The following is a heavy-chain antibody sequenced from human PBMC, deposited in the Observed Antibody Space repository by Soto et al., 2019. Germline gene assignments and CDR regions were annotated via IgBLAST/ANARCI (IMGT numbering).Heavy chain of an antibody. CDR3: VVGLEDVVGGQLDY. CDR2: IYYSGRT. J-gene: IGHJ4*02. Sequence: QMQLQESGPGLVKPSQTLSLTCTVSGGSIRSGGHYWTWIRQLPGQGLEWTGYIYYSGRTYYSPSLQGRLTISVDTSQNQFSLRLTSVTAADTAVYYCVVGLEDVVGGQLDYWGQGALVTVSS. D-gene: IGHD2-15*01. CDR1: GGSIRSGGHY. V-gene: IGHV4-31*03.